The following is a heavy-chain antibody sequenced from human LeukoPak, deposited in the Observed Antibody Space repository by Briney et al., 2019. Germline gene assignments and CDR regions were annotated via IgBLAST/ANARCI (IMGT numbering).Heavy chain of an antibody. CDR3: AKGVVATTNAAYYGMDV. CDR2: ISYDESDK. V-gene: IGHV3-30*18. CDR1: GFTFSNYG. D-gene: IGHD2-15*01. J-gene: IGHJ6*02. Sequence: GRSLRLSCAASGFTFSNYGMHWVRQAPGKGLEWVAVISYDESDKYYADSVKGRFTISRDNSKNTLYLQMNSLRPEDTAVYYCAKGVVATTNAAYYGMDVWGQGTTVTVSS.